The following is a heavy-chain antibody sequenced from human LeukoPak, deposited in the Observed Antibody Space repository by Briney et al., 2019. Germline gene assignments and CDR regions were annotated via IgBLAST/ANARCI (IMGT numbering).Heavy chain of an antibody. J-gene: IGHJ6*03. CDR3: ARPGIAVAGTGYYMDV. Sequence: GGSLRLSRAASGFTFSSYWMSWVRQAPGKGLEWVANIKQDGSEKYYVDSVKGRFTISRDNAKNSLYLQMNSLRAEDTAAYYCARPGIAVAGTGYYMDVWGKGTTVTVSS. CDR1: GFTFSSYW. V-gene: IGHV3-7*01. CDR2: IKQDGSEK. D-gene: IGHD6-19*01.